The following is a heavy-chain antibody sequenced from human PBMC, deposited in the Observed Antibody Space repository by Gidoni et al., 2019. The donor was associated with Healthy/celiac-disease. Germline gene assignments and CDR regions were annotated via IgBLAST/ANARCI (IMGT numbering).Heavy chain of an antibody. J-gene: IGHJ4*02. CDR2: ISSRSSTI. Sequence: EVQLVESGGGWVQPGGSRRRSGAAYGFTFISYSRNWVRQAPGKGLEGVSYISSRSSTIYYADSVKGRFTISRDNAKNSLYLQMNSLRAEDTAVYYCARVSGSSWYFDYWGQGTLFTVSS. CDR1: GFTFISYS. CDR3: ARVSGSSWYFDY. V-gene: IGHV3-48*01. D-gene: IGHD6-13*01.